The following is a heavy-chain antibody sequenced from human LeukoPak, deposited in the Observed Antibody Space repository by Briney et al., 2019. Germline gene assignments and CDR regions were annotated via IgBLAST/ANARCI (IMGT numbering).Heavy chain of an antibody. J-gene: IGHJ4*02. CDR1: GFTFSSYG. CDR3: AKPFLAYCGGDCYSLDY. CDR2: IWYDGSNR. Sequence: GGSLRLSCAASGFTFSSYGMHWVRQAPGKGLEWVAVIWYDGSNRYYADSVKGRFTISRDNSKNTLYLQMNCLRAEDTAVYYCAKPFLAYCGGDCYSLDYWGQGTLVTVSS. D-gene: IGHD2-21*02. V-gene: IGHV3-33*06.